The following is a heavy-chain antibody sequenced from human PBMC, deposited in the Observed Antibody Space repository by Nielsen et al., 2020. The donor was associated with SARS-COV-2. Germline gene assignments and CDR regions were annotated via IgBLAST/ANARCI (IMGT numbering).Heavy chain of an antibody. Sequence: GESLKISCAASGFTFSSYAMHWVRQAPGKGLEWVAVISYDGSNKYYADSVKGRFAISRDNSKNTPHLQMNSLRIEDTAVYYCARVQTTVVFYYGLDVWGQGTTVTVSS. CDR2: ISYDGSNK. J-gene: IGHJ6*02. V-gene: IGHV3-30*09. CDR1: GFTFSSYA. CDR3: ARVQTTVVFYYGLDV. D-gene: IGHD4-23*01.